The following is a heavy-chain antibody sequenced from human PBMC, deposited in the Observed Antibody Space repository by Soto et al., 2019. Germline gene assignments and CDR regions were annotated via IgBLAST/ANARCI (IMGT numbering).Heavy chain of an antibody. J-gene: IGHJ6*02. CDR3: AREGPLRYCSGGSCYSGLYGMDV. V-gene: IGHV1-18*01. CDR2: ISAYNGNT. CDR1: CFTLSRFG. D-gene: IGHD2-15*01. Sequence: ASVKGSCQGSCFTLSRFGISWGGQGPGQRLEREGWISAYNGNTNYAQKLQGRVTMTTDTSTSTAYMELRSLRSDDTAVYYCAREGPLRYCSGGSCYSGLYGMDVWGQGTTVTVSS.